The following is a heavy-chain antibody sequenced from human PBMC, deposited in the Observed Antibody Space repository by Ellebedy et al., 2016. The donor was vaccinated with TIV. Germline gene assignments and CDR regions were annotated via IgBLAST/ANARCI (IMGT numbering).Heavy chain of an antibody. CDR3: ARQWLGGEIDY. CDR2: INPNSGGT. Sequence: ASVKVSXKASGYTFTGYYMHWVRQAPGQGLEWMGWINPNSGGTNYAQKFQGRVTMTTDTSTSTAYMELRSLRSDDTAVYYCARQWLGGEIDYWGQGTLVTVSS. J-gene: IGHJ4*02. CDR1: GYTFTGYY. D-gene: IGHD6-19*01. V-gene: IGHV1-2*02.